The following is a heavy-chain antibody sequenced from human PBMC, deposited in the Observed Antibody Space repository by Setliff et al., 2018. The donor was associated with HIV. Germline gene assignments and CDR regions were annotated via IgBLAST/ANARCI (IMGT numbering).Heavy chain of an antibody. CDR2: ISGYNGDT. J-gene: IGHJ6*02. CDR3: ARDHTYYGMDV. CDR1: GYTFTNYG. V-gene: IGHV1-18*01. Sequence: ASVKVSCKASGYTFTNYGISWVRQAPGQGLEWMGWISGYNGDTNYAQKVQGRVTMTIDTPTTTAYMELRRLRSDDTAVYYCARDHTYYGMDVWGQGTTVTVSS.